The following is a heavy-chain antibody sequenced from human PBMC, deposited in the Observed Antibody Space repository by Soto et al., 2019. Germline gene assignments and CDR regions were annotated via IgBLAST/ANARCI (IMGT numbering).Heavy chain of an antibody. V-gene: IGHV1-69*13. CDR3: ARSEETYNDVLTGMDLYYYYFGMDV. Sequence: VKASCTDCGGTFRSNAICWVRQAPGKRVELMGGIIPIFGTANYAQKFQGRVTITADESTSTAYMEVSSLRSEDTAVYYCARSEETYNDVLTGMDLYYYYFGMDVWGQGTTVTVSS. J-gene: IGHJ6*02. CDR2: IIPIFGTA. CDR1: GGTFRSNA. D-gene: IGHD3-9*01.